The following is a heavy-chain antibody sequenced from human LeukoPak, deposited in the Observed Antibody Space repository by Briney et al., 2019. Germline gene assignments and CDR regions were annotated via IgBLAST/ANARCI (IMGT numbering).Heavy chain of an antibody. J-gene: IGHJ4*02. CDR3: ARGRREVVPAAISYYFDY. CDR2: ITPIFGTA. D-gene: IGHD2-2*02. CDR1: GGTFSSYA. V-gene: IGHV1-69*13. Sequence: SVKVSCKASGGTFSSYAISWVRQAPGQGLEWMGGITPIFGTANYAQKFQGRVTITADEPTSTAYMELSSLRSEDTAVYYCARGRREVVPAAISYYFDYWGQGTLVTVSS.